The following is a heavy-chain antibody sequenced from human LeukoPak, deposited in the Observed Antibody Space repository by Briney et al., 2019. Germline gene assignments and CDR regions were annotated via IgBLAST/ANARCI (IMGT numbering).Heavy chain of an antibody. CDR3: VKYLSRAFEH. J-gene: IGHJ4*02. CDR2: INFDGGHR. D-gene: IGHD2/OR15-2a*01. CDR1: GFTLSSYW. V-gene: IGHV3-7*01. Sequence: GGSLRPSCETSGFTLSSYWMTWVRQAPGRGLEQVAHINFDGGHRSYVDSVRGRFTISRDNAKNSLYLQMNNLGVDDTAMYYCVKYLSRAFEHWGRGTLVTVSS.